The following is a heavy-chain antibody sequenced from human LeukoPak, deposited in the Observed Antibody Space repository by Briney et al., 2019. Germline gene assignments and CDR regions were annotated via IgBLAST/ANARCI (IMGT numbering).Heavy chain of an antibody. J-gene: IGHJ4*02. CDR2: IYYSGST. V-gene: IGHV4-59*01. Sequence: PSETLSLTCTVSGGSISSYYWSWIRQPPGKGLEWIGYIYYSGSTNYNPSLKSRVTISVDTSKNQFSLKLSSVTAADTAMYYCATPYPREYCSSTTCYFNYWGQGTLVTVSS. CDR3: ATPYPREYCSSTTCYFNY. D-gene: IGHD2-2*01. CDR1: GGSISSYY.